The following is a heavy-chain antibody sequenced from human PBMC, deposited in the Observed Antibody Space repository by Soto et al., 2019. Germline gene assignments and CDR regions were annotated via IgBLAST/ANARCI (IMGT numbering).Heavy chain of an antibody. J-gene: IGHJ6*02. V-gene: IGHV4-38-2*01. CDR3: ARVGGYGMDV. CDR1: GYSISSGYY. D-gene: IGHD3-10*01. CDR2: IYHSGST. Sequence: SETLSLTCAVSGYSISSGYYWGWIRQPPGKGLEWIGSIYHSGSTYNNPSLKSRVSISVDTSKNQFSLKLSSVTAADTAVYYCARVGGYGMDVWGQGTTVTVSS.